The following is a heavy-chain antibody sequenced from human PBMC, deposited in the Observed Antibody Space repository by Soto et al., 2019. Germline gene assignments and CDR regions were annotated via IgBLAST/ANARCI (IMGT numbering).Heavy chain of an antibody. Sequence: LRLSCAASGFTFRSYSMNWVRQAPGKGLEWVSYISSSNRTINYADSVKGRFIISRDNAKNSLYLQMHSLRDEDTAVYYCAREGWPLLQTGMDVWGQGTTVTVSS. CDR2: ISSSNRTI. CDR1: GFTFRSYS. CDR3: AREGWPLLQTGMDV. D-gene: IGHD2-15*01. J-gene: IGHJ6*02. V-gene: IGHV3-48*02.